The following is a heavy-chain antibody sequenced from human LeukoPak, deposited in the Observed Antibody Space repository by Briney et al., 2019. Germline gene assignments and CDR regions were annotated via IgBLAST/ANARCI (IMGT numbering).Heavy chain of an antibody. V-gene: IGHV3-9*01. CDR3: AKDIRGFYGDYAIFDY. CDR1: GFTFDDYA. CDR2: ISWNSGSI. D-gene: IGHD4-17*01. Sequence: GGSLRLSCAASGFTFDDYAMHWVRQAPGKGLEWVSGISWNSGSIGYVDSVKGRFTISRDNAKNSLYLQMNSLRTEDTALYYCAKDIRGFYGDYAIFDYWGQGTLVTVSS. J-gene: IGHJ4*02.